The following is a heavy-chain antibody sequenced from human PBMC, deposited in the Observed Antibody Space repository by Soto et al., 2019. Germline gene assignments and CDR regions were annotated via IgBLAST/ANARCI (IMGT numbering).Heavy chain of an antibody. CDR1: GFTFSSYA. V-gene: IGHV3-30-3*01. J-gene: IGHJ6*02. CDR2: ISYDGSNK. D-gene: IGHD3-9*01. CDR3: ARDKVIVFPPPGYSIYHYYYYGMDV. Sequence: GGSLRLSCAASGFTFSSYAMHWVRQAPGKGLEWVAVISYDGSNKYYADSVKGRFTISRDNSKNTLYLQMNSLRAEDTAVYYCARDKVIVFPPPGYSIYHYYYYGMDVWGQGTTVTVSS.